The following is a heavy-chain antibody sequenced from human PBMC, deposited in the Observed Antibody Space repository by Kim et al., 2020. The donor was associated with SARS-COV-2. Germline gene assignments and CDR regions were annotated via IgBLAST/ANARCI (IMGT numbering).Heavy chain of an antibody. CDR3: ASDYDILTGWAFDI. D-gene: IGHD3-9*01. Sequence: TPSLKSRVTISVDTSKNQFSLKLSSVTAADTAVYYCASDYDILTGWAFDIWGQGTMVTVSS. J-gene: IGHJ3*02. V-gene: IGHV4-39*01.